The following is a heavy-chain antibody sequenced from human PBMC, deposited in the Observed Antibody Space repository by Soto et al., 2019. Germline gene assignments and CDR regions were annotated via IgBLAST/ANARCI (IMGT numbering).Heavy chain of an antibody. J-gene: IGHJ4*02. Sequence: GGALRLSCAGLGFPLPNFLVEWVPPAPGKWLVWVSHINSDGSTIRFVDSVKGRFTISRDNAKNTVYLQMNSLRAEDTAVYYCVALRTCGGGSCYSDYWGQGLPVTVSS. CDR1: GFPLPNFL. V-gene: IGHV3-74*01. CDR2: INSDGSTI. CDR3: VALRTCGGGSCYSDY. D-gene: IGHD2-15*01.